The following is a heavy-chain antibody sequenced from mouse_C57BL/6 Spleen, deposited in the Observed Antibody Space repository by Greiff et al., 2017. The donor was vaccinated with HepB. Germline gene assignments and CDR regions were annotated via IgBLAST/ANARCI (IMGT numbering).Heavy chain of an antibody. Sequence: QVQLQQPGAELVMPGASVKLSCKASGYTLTSYWMHWVKQRPGQGLEWIGEIDPSDSYTNYNQKFKGKTTLTVDKSSSTAYMQHSSLTSEDSAVYYCARRGLQQGPWFAYWGQGTLVTVSA. J-gene: IGHJ3*01. CDR2: IDPSDSYT. CDR3: ARRGLQQGPWFAY. CDR1: GYTLTSYW. V-gene: IGHV1-69*01. D-gene: IGHD4-1*02.